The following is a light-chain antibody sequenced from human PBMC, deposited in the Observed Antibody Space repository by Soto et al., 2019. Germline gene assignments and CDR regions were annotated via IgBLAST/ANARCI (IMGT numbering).Light chain of an antibody. V-gene: IGLV2-11*01. CDR3: CSYTDSVTFVV. J-gene: IGLJ2*01. CDR1: SSDVGGYNY. Sequence: QSALTQPASVSGSPGQSITISCTGTSSDVGGYNYVSWYQQHPGNAPKLLIYDVSQRPSGVPDRFSGSKSGNTASLTISGLRADDESDYYCCSYTDSVTFVVFGGGTKLTVL. CDR2: DVS.